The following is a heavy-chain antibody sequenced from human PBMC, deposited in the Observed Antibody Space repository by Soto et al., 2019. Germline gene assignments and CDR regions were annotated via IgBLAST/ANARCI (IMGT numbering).Heavy chain of an antibody. D-gene: IGHD2-2*01. CDR3: ARACSSPSCYDVFDS. V-gene: IGHV4-61*08. Sequence: PSETLSLTCAVSGGSISSGGYSWSWIRQPPGKGLDLIGYIYYSGSTNYNPSLKSRVTMSVDTSKNQFSLKLSSVTAADTAVYDCARACSSPSCYDVFDSGGQGTLVPVYS. J-gene: IGHJ4*02. CDR2: IYYSGST. CDR1: GGSISSGGYS.